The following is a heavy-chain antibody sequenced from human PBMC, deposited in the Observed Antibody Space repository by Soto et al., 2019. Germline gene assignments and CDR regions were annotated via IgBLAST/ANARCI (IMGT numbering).Heavy chain of an antibody. CDR3: ARAQVPGLAAFDI. V-gene: IGHV3-21*01. Sequence: GGSLRLSCAASGFTFSSYSMNWVRQAPGKGLEWVSSISRSAGNTYYADSVKGRFTISRDNAKNSMYLQMNSLRAEDTAVYYCARAQVPGLAAFDIWGQGTMVTVSS. CDR2: ISRSAGNT. J-gene: IGHJ3*02. CDR1: GFTFSSYS.